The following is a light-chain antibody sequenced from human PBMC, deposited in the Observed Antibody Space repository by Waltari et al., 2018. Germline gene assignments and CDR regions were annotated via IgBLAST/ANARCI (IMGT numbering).Light chain of an antibody. CDR2: EVV. V-gene: IGLV2-23*02. CDR3: CAYAGISTFVI. Sequence: QSALTQPASLSGSPGQSITISCTGTSSDVGGYNLVSWYQQHPGKAPKLMIYEVVKRPLGVSNRFSGFKSGKTASLTIFGLQAEDEADYYCCAYAGISTFVIFGGGTKLTVL. J-gene: IGLJ2*01. CDR1: SSDVGGYNL.